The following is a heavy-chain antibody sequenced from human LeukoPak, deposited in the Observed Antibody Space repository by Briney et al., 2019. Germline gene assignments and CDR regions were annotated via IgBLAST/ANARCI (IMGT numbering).Heavy chain of an antibody. CDR1: GFTFSGYW. D-gene: IGHD3-3*01. CDR2: IKQDGSEK. Sequence: GGSLRLSCAGSGFTFSGYWMSWVRQAPGKGLEWVANIKQDGSEKYYVDSVKGRFTISRDNAKNSQYLQMNSLRAEDAAVYYCATDGGPFDHWGQGTLVTVSS. J-gene: IGHJ4*02. CDR3: ATDGGPFDH. V-gene: IGHV3-7*01.